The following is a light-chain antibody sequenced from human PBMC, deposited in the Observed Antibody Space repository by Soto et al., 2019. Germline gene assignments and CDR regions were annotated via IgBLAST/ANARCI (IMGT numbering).Light chain of an antibody. Sequence: IQLTQSPSTLSASVGDRVTITCRASQSVQTWLAWFQQKPGKAPKLLIYKATTLETGVPSRFSGSGSGTDFTLTISSLQPEDFATYYCQQSYIIPRTFGQGTKVDIK. CDR1: QSVQTW. CDR2: KAT. CDR3: QQSYIIPRT. V-gene: IGKV1-5*03. J-gene: IGKJ1*01.